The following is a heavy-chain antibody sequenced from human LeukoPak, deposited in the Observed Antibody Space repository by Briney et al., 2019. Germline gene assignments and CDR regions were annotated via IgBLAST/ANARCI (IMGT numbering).Heavy chain of an antibody. CDR3: ARSAGSSSSWEFDY. CDR1: GNSFTSYW. D-gene: IGHD6-13*01. V-gene: IGHV5-51*01. Sequence: NRGESLKISCKGSGNSFTSYWIGWVRQMPGKGLEWMGIIYFGDSHTRYSPSFQGQVTISADKSISTAYLQWSSLKASDTAIYYCARSAGSSSSWEFDYWGQGTLVTVSS. CDR2: IYFGDSHT. J-gene: IGHJ4*02.